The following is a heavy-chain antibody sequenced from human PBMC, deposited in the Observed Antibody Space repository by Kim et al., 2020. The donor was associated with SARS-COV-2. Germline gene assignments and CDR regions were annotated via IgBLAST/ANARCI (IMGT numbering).Heavy chain of an antibody. CDR1: GGSISSSSYY. V-gene: IGHV4-39*01. Sequence: SETLSLTCTVSGGSISSSSYYWGWIRQPPGKGLEWIGSIYYSGSTYYNPSLKSRVTISVDTSKNQFSLKLSSVTAADTAVYYCARKTTGSSSWYNWFDPWGQGTLVTVSS. J-gene: IGHJ5*02. D-gene: IGHD6-13*01. CDR2: IYYSGST. CDR3: ARKTTGSSSWYNWFDP.